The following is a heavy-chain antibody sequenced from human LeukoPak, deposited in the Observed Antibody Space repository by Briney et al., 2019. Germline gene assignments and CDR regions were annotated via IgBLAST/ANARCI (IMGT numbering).Heavy chain of an antibody. D-gene: IGHD4-23*01. CDR2: ISSSSSYI. V-gene: IGHV3-21*01. J-gene: IGHJ4*02. Sequence: GGSLRLSCVASGFTFSNYYMNWVRQAPGKGLEWVSSISSSSSYIYYADSVKGRFTISRDNAKNSLYLQMNSLRAEDTAVYYCARDQWGYGGNSGYFDYWGQGTLVTVSS. CDR3: ARDQWGYGGNSGYFDY. CDR1: GFTFSNYY.